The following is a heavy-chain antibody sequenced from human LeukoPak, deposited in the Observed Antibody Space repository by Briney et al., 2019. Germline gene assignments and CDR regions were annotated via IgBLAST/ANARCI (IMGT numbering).Heavy chain of an antibody. CDR1: GYTFTGYY. CDR3: ARDSGDYSRWFDP. J-gene: IGHJ5*02. V-gene: IGHV1-2*02. D-gene: IGHD2-21*02. Sequence: GASVKVSCKASGYTFTGYYMHWVRQAPGQGLEWMGWINPNSGGTNYAQKFQGRVTMTRDTSISTAYMELRSLRSDDTAVYYCARDSGDYSRWFDPWGQGTLVTVSS. CDR2: INPNSGGT.